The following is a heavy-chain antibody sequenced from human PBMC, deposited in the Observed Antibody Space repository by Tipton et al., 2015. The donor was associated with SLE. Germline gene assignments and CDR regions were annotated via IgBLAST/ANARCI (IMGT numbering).Heavy chain of an antibody. D-gene: IGHD1-1*01. CDR1: GFTFSSYE. CDR2: ISHRDSTK. CDR3: ASTNISPSGPYYYYYYVMDV. V-gene: IGHV3-48*03. Sequence: SLRLSCAASGFTFSSYEMNWVRQAPGKGLEWVSYISHRDSTKYYADSVKGRFTVSRDNAKNSLYLQMNSLSIEDTAVYYCASTNISPSGPYYYYYYVMDVWGQGTTVTVSS. J-gene: IGHJ6*02.